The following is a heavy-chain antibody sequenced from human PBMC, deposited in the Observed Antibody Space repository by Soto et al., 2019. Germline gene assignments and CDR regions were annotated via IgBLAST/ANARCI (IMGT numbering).Heavy chain of an antibody. J-gene: IGHJ4*02. CDR1: GYTFTGYY. CDR3: ARGANSSSWYFIDY. V-gene: IGHV1-2*04. D-gene: IGHD6-13*01. Sequence: GASVKVSCKASGYTFTGYYMHWVRQAPGQGLEWMGWINPNSGGTNYAQKFQGWVTMTRDTSISTAYMELSRLRSDDTAVYYCARGANSSSWYFIDYWGQGTLVTVSS. CDR2: INPNSGGT.